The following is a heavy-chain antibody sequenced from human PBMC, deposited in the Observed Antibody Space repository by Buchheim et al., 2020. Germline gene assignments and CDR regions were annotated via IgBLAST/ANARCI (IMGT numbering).Heavy chain of an antibody. V-gene: IGHV2-70*04. Sequence: QVTLKESGPALVKPTQTLALTCTFSGFSLSTSAMRVSWIRQPPGKALEWLARLDWDDDKFYSTSLKTRLTISKDTSKNQVVLTMTNMDPVDTATYYCARTYNYYDSSGYLAFDYWGQGTL. J-gene: IGHJ4*02. D-gene: IGHD3-22*01. CDR1: GFSLSTSAMR. CDR2: LDWDDDK. CDR3: ARTYNYYDSSGYLAFDY.